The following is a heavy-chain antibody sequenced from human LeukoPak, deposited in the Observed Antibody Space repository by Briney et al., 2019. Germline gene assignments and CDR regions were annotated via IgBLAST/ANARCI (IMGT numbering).Heavy chain of an antibody. CDR3: ARDDGIFIAAAGRRNLGRWFDP. V-gene: IGHV4-39*07. CDR1: GGSISSSSYY. Sequence: SETLSLTCTVSGGSISSSSYYWGWLRQPPGKGLEWIGSIYYSGSTYYNPSLKSRVTISVDTSKNQFSLKLSSVTAADTAVYYCARDDGIFIAAAGRRNLGRWFDPWGQGTLVTVSS. CDR2: IYYSGST. J-gene: IGHJ5*02. D-gene: IGHD6-13*01.